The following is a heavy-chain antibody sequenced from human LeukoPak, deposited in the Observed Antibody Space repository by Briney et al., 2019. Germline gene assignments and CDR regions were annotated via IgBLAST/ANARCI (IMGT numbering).Heavy chain of an antibody. J-gene: IGHJ5*02. CDR3: ASRQQLVPDWFDP. V-gene: IGHV1-46*01. CDR2: INPSGGST. CDR1: GYTFTSYY. Sequence: ASVKVSCKASGYTFTSYYMHWVRQAPGQGLEWMGIINPSGGSTSYAQKFQGRVTMTRDMSTSTVYMELSSLRSEDTAVYYCASRQQLVPDWFDPWGQGTLVTVSS. D-gene: IGHD6-13*01.